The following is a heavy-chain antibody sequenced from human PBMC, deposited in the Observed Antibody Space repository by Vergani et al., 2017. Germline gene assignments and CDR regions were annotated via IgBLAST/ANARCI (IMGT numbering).Heavy chain of an antibody. CDR1: GFTFSSYG. V-gene: IGHV3-33*01. CDR3: ARGWYYDILTGHFDY. J-gene: IGHJ4*02. D-gene: IGHD3-9*01. Sequence: QVQLVESGGGVVQPGRSLRLSCAASGFTFSSYGMHWVRQAPGKGLEWVAVIWYDGINKYYADSVKGRFTISRDNSKNTLYLQMNSLRAEDTAVYYCARGWYYDILTGHFDYWGQGTLVTVSS. CDR2: IWYDGINK.